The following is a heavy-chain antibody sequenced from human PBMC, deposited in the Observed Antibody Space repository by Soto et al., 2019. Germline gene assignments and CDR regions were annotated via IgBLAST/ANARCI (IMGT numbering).Heavy chain of an antibody. J-gene: IGHJ4*02. V-gene: IGHV4-59*01. CDR2: IYYSGST. CDR1: GGSISSYY. D-gene: IGHD2-21*01. Sequence: SETLSLTCTVSGGSISSYYWSWIRQPPGKGLEWIGYIYYSGSTNYNPSLKSRVTISVDTSKNQFSLNLSSVTAADTAVYYCARCGHSDPYYFDYWGQGTLVTVSS. CDR3: ARCGHSDPYYFDY.